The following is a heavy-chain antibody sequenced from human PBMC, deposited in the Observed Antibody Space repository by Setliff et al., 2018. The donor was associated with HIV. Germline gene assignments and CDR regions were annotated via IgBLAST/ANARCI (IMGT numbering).Heavy chain of an antibody. Sequence: SETLSLTCAVFGTSFSGYYFSWIRQPPGKGLEWIGEVNYSGSTNYNPSLKSRVSISVDTSKTQFSLKLSSVTAADTAVYYCARGGLVVATIWDAVDLWGQGTMVTVTS. CDR2: VNYSGST. J-gene: IGHJ3*01. V-gene: IGHV4-34*01. CDR3: ARGGLVVATIWDAVDL. D-gene: IGHD5-12*01. CDR1: GTSFSGYY.